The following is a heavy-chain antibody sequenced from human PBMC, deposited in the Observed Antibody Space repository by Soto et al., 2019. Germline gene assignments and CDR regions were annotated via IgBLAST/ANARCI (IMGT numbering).Heavy chain of an antibody. D-gene: IGHD6-25*01. V-gene: IGHV3-66*04. Sequence: EVQLVESGGGLVQPGGSLRLSCAASGFTVSNNYMSWVRQAPGKGLEWVSVIYSGGITYNADSVKGRFTTSRDNSKNTLYLQMNSLRAEDTAVYYCARQPRIEAGRYYDYYYMDAWGKGSTVTVSS. CDR3: ARQPRIEAGRYYDYYYMDA. CDR2: IYSGGIT. CDR1: GFTVSNNY. J-gene: IGHJ6*03.